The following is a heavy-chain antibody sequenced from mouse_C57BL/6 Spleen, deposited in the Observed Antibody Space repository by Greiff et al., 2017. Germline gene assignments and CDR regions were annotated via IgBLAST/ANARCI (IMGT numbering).Heavy chain of an antibody. Sequence: EVMLVESGGGLVQPGGSMKLSCAASGFTFSDAWMDWVRQSPEKGLEWVAEIRNKANNHATYYAESVKGRFTISRDDSKSSVYLQMNSLRAEDTGIYYCTRQFYYYGSLFDYWGQGTTLTVSS. CDR1: GFTFSDAW. D-gene: IGHD1-1*01. CDR2: IRNKANNHAT. V-gene: IGHV6-6*01. CDR3: TRQFYYYGSLFDY. J-gene: IGHJ2*01.